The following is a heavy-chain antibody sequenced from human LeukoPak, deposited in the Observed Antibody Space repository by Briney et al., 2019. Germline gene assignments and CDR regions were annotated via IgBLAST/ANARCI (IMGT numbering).Heavy chain of an antibody. Sequence: GGSLRLSCAASGFTFSSYGMHWVRQAPGKGLEWVAVISYDGSNKYYADSVKGRFTISRDNSKNTVYLQMNSLRAEDTAVYCASSSWDDWGQGTLVTVSS. CDR2: ISYDGSNK. V-gene: IGHV3-30*03. CDR1: GFTFSSYG. J-gene: IGHJ4*02. D-gene: IGHD6-13*01. CDR3: ASSSWDD.